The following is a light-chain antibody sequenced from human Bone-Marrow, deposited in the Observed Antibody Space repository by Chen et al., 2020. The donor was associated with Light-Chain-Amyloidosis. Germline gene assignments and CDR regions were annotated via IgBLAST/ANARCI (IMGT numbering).Light chain of an antibody. CDR2: EVT. Sequence: QSALTQPPPVTGSPGHSNTLPSTGTSSDVGGDTHVSWYQQHPAKAPKLMIYEVTNPPSWVPDRFSGSKSDNTASLTISGLQTEDEADYFCSSYTITNTLVFGSGTRVTVL. CDR1: SSDVGGDTH. J-gene: IGLJ1*01. V-gene: IGLV2-14*01. CDR3: SSYTITNTLV.